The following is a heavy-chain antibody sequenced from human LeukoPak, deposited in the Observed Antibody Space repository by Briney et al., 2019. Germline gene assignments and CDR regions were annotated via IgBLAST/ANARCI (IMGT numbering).Heavy chain of an antibody. CDR2: INSDGSST. CDR1: GFTFSSYW. Sequence: GGSLRLFCAASGFTFSSYWMHWVRQAPGKGLVWVSRINSDGSSTSYADSVKGRFTISRDNAKNTLYLQMNSLRAEETAVYYCARANYYILTAYQYYLDYWGQGTLVTVSS. J-gene: IGHJ4*02. CDR3: ARANYYILTAYQYYLDY. V-gene: IGHV3-74*01. D-gene: IGHD3-9*01.